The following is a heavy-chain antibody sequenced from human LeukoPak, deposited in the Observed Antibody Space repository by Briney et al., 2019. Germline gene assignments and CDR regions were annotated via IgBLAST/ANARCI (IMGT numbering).Heavy chain of an antibody. J-gene: IGHJ4*02. V-gene: IGHV4-39*01. CDR1: GGSISSSSYY. CDR2: IYYSGST. D-gene: IGHD2-2*01. CDR3: ASSDRYQLLFDY. Sequence: PSETLSLTCTVSGGSISSSSYYWGWIRQPPGKGLEWIGSIYYSGSTYYNPSLKSRVTISVDTSKNQFSLKLSSVTAADTAVYYCASSDRYQLLFDYWGQGTLVTVSS.